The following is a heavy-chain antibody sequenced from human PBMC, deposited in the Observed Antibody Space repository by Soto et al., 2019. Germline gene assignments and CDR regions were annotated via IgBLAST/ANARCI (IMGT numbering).Heavy chain of an antibody. CDR3: ARHLAAAMGN. J-gene: IGHJ4*02. D-gene: IGHD6-13*01. CDR1: GFTFSNYN. V-gene: IGHV3-48*01. CDR2: ISASSSTI. Sequence: EVRLVESGGGFVQPGGSLRLSCVASGFTFSNYNMNWVRQAPGKGLQWISYISASSSTIYYADSVKGRFTISRDNAKNSLLLQMNSLRAEDTAVYYCARHLAAAMGNWGQGTLVTVSS.